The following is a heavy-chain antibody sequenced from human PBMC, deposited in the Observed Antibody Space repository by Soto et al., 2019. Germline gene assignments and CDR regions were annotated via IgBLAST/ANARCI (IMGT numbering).Heavy chain of an antibody. CDR1: GYSISSGYY. D-gene: IGHD2-21*02. Sequence: PSENLSLTCGVSGYSISSGYYWGWILQPPGKVLEWIGSIYHSGRTCYNPSLKSGVTISVDTAKYQLSLKLSSVNAADTAVYYGWLGDPNGGCYSYDYRCEATVVT. J-gene: IGHJ4*02. V-gene: IGHV4-38-2*01. CDR2: IYHSGRT. CDR3: WLGDPNGGCYSYDY.